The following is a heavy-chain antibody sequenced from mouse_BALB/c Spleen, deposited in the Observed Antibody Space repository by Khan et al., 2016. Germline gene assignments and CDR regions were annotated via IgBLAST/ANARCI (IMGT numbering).Heavy chain of an antibody. D-gene: IGHD1-1*01. CDR3: ASDYYAYYFVS. CDR2: ISNKANSYTT. V-gene: IGHV7-3*02. Sequence: EVELVESGGGLVQPGGSLRLSCATSGFTFTDYYMSWVRQPPGKALEWLGFISNKANSYTTEYSASVKGRFTISRDNSQSILYLQMKTLSAEDSATYYCASDYYAYYFVSWCEESTLTVSS. J-gene: IGHJ2*01. CDR1: GFTFTDYY.